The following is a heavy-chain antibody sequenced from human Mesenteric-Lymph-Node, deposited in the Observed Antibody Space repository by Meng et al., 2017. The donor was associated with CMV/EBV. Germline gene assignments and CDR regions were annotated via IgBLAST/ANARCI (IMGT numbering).Heavy chain of an antibody. CDR2: IFPGDSDT. CDR1: GYSFTSYW. CDR3: ARLISGNLYYYYGLDV. V-gene: IGHV5-51*01. Sequence: GESLKISCKGSGYSFTSYWIGWVRQMPGKGLDWMGIIFPGDSDTKYSSSFQGQVTISADKSISTAYLQWSSLKASDTAMYYCARLISGNLYYYYGLDVWGQGTTVTVSS. D-gene: IGHD1-1*01. J-gene: IGHJ6*02.